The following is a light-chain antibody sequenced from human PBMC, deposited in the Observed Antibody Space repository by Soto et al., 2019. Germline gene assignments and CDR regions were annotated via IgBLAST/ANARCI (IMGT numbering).Light chain of an antibody. CDR2: EVI. CDR1: SSDDGRYNY. CDR3: SSFTTSSTWV. J-gene: IGLJ3*02. Sequence: QSALTQPASVSGSPGQSITISCTGTSSDDGRYNYVSWFQHYPGKAPKLMIYEVINRPSGVSNRFSGSKSGNTASLTISGLQAEDEADYYCSSFTTSSTWVFGGGTKLTVL. V-gene: IGLV2-14*01.